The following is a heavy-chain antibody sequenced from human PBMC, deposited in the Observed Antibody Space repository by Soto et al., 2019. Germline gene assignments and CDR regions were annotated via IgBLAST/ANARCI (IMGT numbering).Heavy chain of an antibody. CDR2: ISSSSSCI. D-gene: IGHD3-10*01. CDR1: GFTFSSYS. J-gene: IGHJ6*02. V-gene: IGHV3-21*04. CDR3: PKSGAGRPFFYHYGMDV. Sequence: GGSLRLSCAASGFTFSSYSMNWVRQAPGKGLEWVSSISSSSSCIYYADSVKGRFTISRDNAKNTLYLQMNSLRAEDTAVYYCPKSGAGRPFFYHYGMDVRGQGNTVTGSS.